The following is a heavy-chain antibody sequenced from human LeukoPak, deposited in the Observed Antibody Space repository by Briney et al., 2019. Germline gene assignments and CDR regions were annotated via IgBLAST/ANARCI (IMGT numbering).Heavy chain of an antibody. CDR3: ARGPYAYTSSASLGSYNWFDP. J-gene: IGHJ5*02. CDR1: GYSFPNYW. Sequence: GESLKISCKGSGYSFPNYWIGWVRQMPGKGLEWMGIIYPGDSHTRYSPSFQDQVTISVDKSISTAYLQWSSLKASDTAMYYCARGPYAYTSSASLGSYNWFDPWGQGSLVTVSS. V-gene: IGHV5-51*01. D-gene: IGHD2-2*02. CDR2: IYPGDSHT.